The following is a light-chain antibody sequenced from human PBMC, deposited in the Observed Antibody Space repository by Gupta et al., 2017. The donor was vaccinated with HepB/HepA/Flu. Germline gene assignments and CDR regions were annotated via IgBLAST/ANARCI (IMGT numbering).Light chain of an antibody. V-gene: IGLV2-23*02. Sequence: QSALTQPASGSGSPGQSTTISCTATSSDVGSYNLVSWYQQHPGKAPKLMIYEVSKRPSGVSNRFSGSKSGNTASLTISGLQAEDEADYYCCSYAGSSTYVFGTGTKVTVL. CDR1: SSDVGSYNL. CDR3: CSYAGSSTYV. CDR2: EVS. J-gene: IGLJ1*01.